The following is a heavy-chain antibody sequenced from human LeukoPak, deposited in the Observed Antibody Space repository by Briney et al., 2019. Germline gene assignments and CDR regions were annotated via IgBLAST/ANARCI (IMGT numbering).Heavy chain of an antibody. CDR3: AKEIQFGELHYYYYGMDV. CDR2: ISGSGGST. Sequence: GGSLRLSCAASGFTFSSYAMSWFRQAPGKGLEWVSAISGSGGSTYYADSVKGRFTISRDNSKNTLYLQMNSLRAEDTAVYYCAKEIQFGELHYYYYGMDVWGKGTTVTVSS. CDR1: GFTFSSYA. J-gene: IGHJ6*04. D-gene: IGHD3-10*01. V-gene: IGHV3-23*01.